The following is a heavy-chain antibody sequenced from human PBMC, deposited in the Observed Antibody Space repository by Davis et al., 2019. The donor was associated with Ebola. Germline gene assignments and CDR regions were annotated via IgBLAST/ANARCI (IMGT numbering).Heavy chain of an antibody. D-gene: IGHD2-8*01. Sequence: GGSLRLSCTVSGFTFRDSAMSWVRRAPGKGLEWVSSISVTGSIRHHADSVEGRITVSRDNSKNTVYLHMSSLRAEDTAVYYCARDEGIMGLDPWGQGTLVTVSS. V-gene: IGHV3-23*01. CDR1: GFTFRDSA. CDR2: ISVTGSIR. CDR3: ARDEGIMGLDP. J-gene: IGHJ5*02.